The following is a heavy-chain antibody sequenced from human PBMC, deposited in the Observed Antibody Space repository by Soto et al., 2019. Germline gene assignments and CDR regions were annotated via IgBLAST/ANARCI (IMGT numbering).Heavy chain of an antibody. D-gene: IGHD2-2*01. CDR2: IIPIFGTA. J-gene: IGHJ6*02. CDR1: GGTFSSYA. CDR3: ARDYYCISTSCYYYYGMDV. V-gene: IGHV1-69*12. Sequence: QVQLVQSGAEVKKPGSSVKVSCKASGGTFSSYAISWVRQAPGQGLEWMGGIIPIFGTANYAQKFQGRVTITADESTRTAYMELSSLRSEDTAVYYCARDYYCISTSCYYYYGMDVWGQGTTVTVSS.